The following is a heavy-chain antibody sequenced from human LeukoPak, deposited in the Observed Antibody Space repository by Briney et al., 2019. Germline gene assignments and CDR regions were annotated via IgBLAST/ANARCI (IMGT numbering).Heavy chain of an antibody. J-gene: IGHJ4*02. Sequence: ASVKVSCKASGYTFTSSDINWVRQAPGQGLEWMGWMNPNSGKTGSARKFQGRVAMTKNISISTAYIEVSSLGYEDTATYYCARGRPGLASAGTYDFWGQGTLITVPS. CDR3: ARGRPGLASAGTYDF. CDR1: GYTFTSSD. D-gene: IGHD6-13*01. CDR2: MNPNSGKT. V-gene: IGHV1-8*01.